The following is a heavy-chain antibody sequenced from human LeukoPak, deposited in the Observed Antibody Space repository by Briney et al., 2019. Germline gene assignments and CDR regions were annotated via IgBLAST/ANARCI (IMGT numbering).Heavy chain of an antibody. J-gene: IGHJ4*02. CDR2: IYSGGST. D-gene: IGHD3-16*01. CDR3: AKEGEVPGFFDS. Sequence: GGSLRLSCTASGFIFSTYAMNWVRQAPGKGLEWVSVIYSGGSTYYADSVKGRFTISRDNSKNTLYLQMNSLRAEDTAVYYCAKEGEVPGFFDSWGQGTLVTVSS. CDR1: GFIFSTYA. V-gene: IGHV3-66*01.